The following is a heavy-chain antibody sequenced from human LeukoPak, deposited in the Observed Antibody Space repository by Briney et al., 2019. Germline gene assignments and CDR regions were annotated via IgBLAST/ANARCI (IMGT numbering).Heavy chain of an antibody. J-gene: IGHJ6*02. Sequence: SVKVSCKASGGSFSIYAISWVRQAPGQGLEWMGGIIPIFGTANYAQKFQGRVTITADESTSTAYMELSSLRSEDTAVYYCARTDNRGNSPVNVWGQGTTVTVSS. CDR1: GGSFSIYA. D-gene: IGHD7-27*01. CDR3: ARTDNRGNSPVNV. V-gene: IGHV1-69*13. CDR2: IIPIFGTA.